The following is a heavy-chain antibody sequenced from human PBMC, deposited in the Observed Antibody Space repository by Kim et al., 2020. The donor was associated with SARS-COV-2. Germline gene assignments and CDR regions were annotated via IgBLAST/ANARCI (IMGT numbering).Heavy chain of an antibody. Sequence: SETLSLTCAVYGGSFSGYYWSWIRQPPGKGLEWIGEINHSGSTNYNPSLKSRVTISVDTSKNQFSLKLSSVTAADTAVYYCARGKYYYYDSSGYYFYWG. V-gene: IGHV4-34*01. D-gene: IGHD3-22*01. CDR1: GGSFSGYY. CDR3: ARGKYYYYDSSGYYFY. J-gene: IGHJ4*01. CDR2: INHSGST.